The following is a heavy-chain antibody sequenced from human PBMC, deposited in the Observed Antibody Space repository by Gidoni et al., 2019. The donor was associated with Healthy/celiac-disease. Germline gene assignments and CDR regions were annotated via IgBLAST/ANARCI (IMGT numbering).Heavy chain of an antibody. CDR2: IYYSGST. J-gene: IGHJ4*02. Sequence: QLQLQESGPGLVKPSETLSLTCTVSGGSISSSSYYWGWIRQPPGKGLEWIGSIYYSGSTYYNPSLKSRVTISVDTSKNQFSLKLSSVTAADTAVYYCARLWRRGTMIVVWGQGTLVTVSS. CDR1: GGSISSSSYY. V-gene: IGHV4-39*01. CDR3: ARLWRRGTMIVV. D-gene: IGHD3-22*01.